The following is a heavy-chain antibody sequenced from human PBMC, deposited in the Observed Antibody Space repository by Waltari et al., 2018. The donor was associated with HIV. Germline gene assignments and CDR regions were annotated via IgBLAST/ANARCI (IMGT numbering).Heavy chain of an antibody. Sequence: QLQLQESGPGLVKPSETLSLTCTVSGGSISSSSYYWGWIRQPPGKGLEWIGSIYYSGSTYYNPSLKCRVTISVDTSKNQFSLKLSSVTAADTAVYYCASLDSSSWYYFDYWGQGTLVTVSS. V-gene: IGHV4-39*01. CDR3: ASLDSSSWYYFDY. D-gene: IGHD6-13*01. J-gene: IGHJ4*02. CDR2: IYYSGST. CDR1: GGSISSSSYY.